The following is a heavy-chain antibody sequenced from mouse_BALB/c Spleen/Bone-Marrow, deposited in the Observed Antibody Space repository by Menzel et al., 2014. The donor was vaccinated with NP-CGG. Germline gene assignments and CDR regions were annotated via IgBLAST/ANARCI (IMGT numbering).Heavy chain of an antibody. V-gene: IGHV14-3*02. D-gene: IGHD2-4*01. Sequence: EAQLQQSGAELVKPGASVKLSCTASGFNIKDNYMHWVKQRPEQGLEWIGRIDPANGNTKYDPKFQGKATITADTSSNTAYLQLSSLTSEDTAVYYCATMITDWYFDVWGAGTTVTVSS. CDR3: ATMITDWYFDV. CDR2: IDPANGNT. CDR1: GFNIKDNY. J-gene: IGHJ1*01.